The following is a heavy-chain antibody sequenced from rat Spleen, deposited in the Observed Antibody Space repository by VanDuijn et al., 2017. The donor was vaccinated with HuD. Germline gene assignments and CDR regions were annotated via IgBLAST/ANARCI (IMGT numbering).Heavy chain of an antibody. D-gene: IGHD1-2*01. CDR3: ALLAARSSYFDY. CDR2: ISPSGGST. J-gene: IGHJ2*01. CDR1: GFTFSNYY. V-gene: IGHV5-25*01. Sequence: EVQLVESGGGLVQPGRSLKLSCAASGFTFSNYYMAWVRQAPTKGLEWVASISPSGGSTYYPDSVKGRFTISRDNAKSTQYLQMDSLRSEDTATYYCALLAARSSYFDYWGQGVMVTVSS.